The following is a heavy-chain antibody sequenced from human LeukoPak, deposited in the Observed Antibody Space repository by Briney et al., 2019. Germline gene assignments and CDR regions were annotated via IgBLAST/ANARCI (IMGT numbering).Heavy chain of an antibody. D-gene: IGHD5-18*01. J-gene: IGHJ4*02. V-gene: IGHV1-2*02. CDR2: INPNSGGT. CDR3: ARGRGYSYGEDLDY. CDR1: GYTFTGYY. Sequence: VASVKVSCKASGYTFTGYYTHWVRQAPGQGLEWMGWINPNSGGTNYAQKFQGRVTMTRDTSISTAYMELSRLRSDDTAVYYCARGRGYSYGEDLDYWGQGTLVTVSS.